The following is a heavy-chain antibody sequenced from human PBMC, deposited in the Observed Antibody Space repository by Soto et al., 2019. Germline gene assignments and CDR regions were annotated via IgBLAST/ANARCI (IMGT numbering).Heavy chain of an antibody. CDR3: ARDREDGSGTKYNWFDS. CDR1: GGTFGNLG. V-gene: IGHV1-69*13. D-gene: IGHD3-10*01. CDR2: TIPIFDTP. Sequence: SVKVSCKASGGTFGNLGISWLRQAPGQGLEWMGGTIPIFDTPHYAEKFRDRLTITADATSTAYMELTSLSSEDTATYYCARDREDGSGTKYNWFDSWGRGTLVTVSS. J-gene: IGHJ5*01.